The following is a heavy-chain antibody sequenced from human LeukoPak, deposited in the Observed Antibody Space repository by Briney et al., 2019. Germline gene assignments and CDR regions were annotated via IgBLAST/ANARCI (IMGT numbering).Heavy chain of an antibody. D-gene: IGHD6-19*01. CDR2: ISGDGSAT. V-gene: IGHV3-11*01. Sequence: GGSLRLSCAVSGFIFSDYYMSWIRQAPGKGLEWISYISGDGSATSYADSVKGRFTISRDNTKNSFYLRMNGLRADDTAVYYCARDGYSSGWFYWGQGTLVTVSS. CDR1: GFIFSDYY. J-gene: IGHJ4*02. CDR3: ARDGYSSGWFY.